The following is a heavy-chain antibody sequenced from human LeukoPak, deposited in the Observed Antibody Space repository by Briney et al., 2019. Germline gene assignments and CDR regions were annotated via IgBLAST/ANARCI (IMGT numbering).Heavy chain of an antibody. CDR1: GFTFSSYA. D-gene: IGHD4-17*01. J-gene: IGHJ4*02. CDR3: ARLLMTTVTTFDY. CDR2: ISYDGSNK. Sequence: GGSLRLSCAASGFTFSSYAMHWVRQAPGKGLEWVAVISYDGSNKYYADSVKGRFTISRDNSKNTLYLQMNSLRAEDTAVYYCARLLMTTVTTFDYWGQGTLVTVSS. V-gene: IGHV3-30-3*01.